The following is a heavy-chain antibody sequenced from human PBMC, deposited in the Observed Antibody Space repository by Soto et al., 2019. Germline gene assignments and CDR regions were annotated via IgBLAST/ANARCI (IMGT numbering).Heavy chain of an antibody. CDR3: ARDSSPPLTYYDSSGYRFNWIDP. V-gene: IGHV1-46*01. Sequence: GASVKVSCKASGYTFTSYYMHWVRQAPGQGLEWMGIINPSGGSTSYAQKFQGRVTMTRDTSTSTVYMELSSLRSEDTAVYYCARDSSPPLTYYDSSGYRFNWIDPWGQGTLVTVSS. D-gene: IGHD3-22*01. CDR2: INPSGGST. J-gene: IGHJ5*02. CDR1: GYTFTSYY.